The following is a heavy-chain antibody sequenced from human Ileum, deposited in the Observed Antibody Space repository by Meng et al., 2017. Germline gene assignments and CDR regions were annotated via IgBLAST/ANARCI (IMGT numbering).Heavy chain of an antibody. J-gene: IGHJ4*02. Sequence: EVRLLESGGGLLQPVGSLRLSCAASGFSFTNYAMDWVRQAPGKGLEWISTIGSTTYYADSVKGRFTVSRDTSKNTLYLQMNSLRAEDAAVYYCARGCNNINCYFRNWGQGTLVTVSS. V-gene: IGHV3-23*01. D-gene: IGHD2-21*01. CDR3: ARGCNNINCYFRN. CDR1: GFSFTNYA. CDR2: IGSTT.